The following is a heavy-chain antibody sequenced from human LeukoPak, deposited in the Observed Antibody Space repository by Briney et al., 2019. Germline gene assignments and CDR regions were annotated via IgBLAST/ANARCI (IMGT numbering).Heavy chain of an antibody. CDR2: INPNSGGT. J-gene: IGHJ4*02. D-gene: IGHD3-22*01. Sequence: ASVKVSCKASGYTFIGYYIHWVRQAPGQGLEWMGWINPNSGGTNYAQKFQGRVTMTRDTSISTAYMELSRLRSDDTAVYYCARPYYYDSSGYYWGYWGQGTLVTVSS. CDR1: GYTFIGYY. CDR3: ARPYYYDSSGYYWGY. V-gene: IGHV1-2*02.